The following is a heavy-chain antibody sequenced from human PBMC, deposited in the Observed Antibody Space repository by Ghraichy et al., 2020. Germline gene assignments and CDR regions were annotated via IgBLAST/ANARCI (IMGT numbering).Heavy chain of an antibody. CDR2: IYDSGST. Sequence: SETLSLTCAVSGGSISGGGYSWSWMRQAPGKGPERIRYIYDSGSTYYNLSRKIRVTISVDRSKNQFSLKLSSVTAADTAVYYWARDRGITGYFDVWGRGTMVTVSS. V-gene: IGHV4-30-2*01. CDR3: ARDRGITGYFDV. J-gene: IGHJ2*01. D-gene: IGHD3-16*01. CDR1: GGSISGGGYS.